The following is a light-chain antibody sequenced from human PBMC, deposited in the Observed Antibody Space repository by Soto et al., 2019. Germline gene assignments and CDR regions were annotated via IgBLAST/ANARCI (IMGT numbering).Light chain of an antibody. V-gene: IGKV1-39*01. CDR2: AAS. J-gene: IGKJ1*01. Sequence: DIQMTQSPSSLSASVGDRVTITCRASQGISTYVNWYQQKPGKAPKLLIYAASSLQRGVPSRFSGSESETDFTLTISSLQPEDFANYSCQQSYSTTWTFGQGTKVEIK. CDR1: QGISTY. CDR3: QQSYSTTWT.